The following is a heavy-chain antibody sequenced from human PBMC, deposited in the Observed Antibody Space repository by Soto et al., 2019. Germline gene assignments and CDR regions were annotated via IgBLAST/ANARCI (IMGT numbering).Heavy chain of an antibody. CDR1: GYTFTGYY. CDR2: INPNSGGT. V-gene: IGHV1-2*02. Sequence: QVQLVQSGAEVKKPGASVKVSCKASGYTFTGYYIHWVRPAPGQGLEWMGWINPNSGGTKYPQKFQGRVTITRDTSMRTVSVSLTALMSDDTAGYFCARDLAQGGGSAGFDCWGQGPLVAVSS. J-gene: IGHJ4*02. D-gene: IGHD2-15*01. CDR3: ARDLAQGGGSAGFDC.